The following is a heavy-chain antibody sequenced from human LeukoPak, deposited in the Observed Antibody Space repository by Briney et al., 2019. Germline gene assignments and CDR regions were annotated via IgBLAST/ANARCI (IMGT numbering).Heavy chain of an antibody. CDR2: ISAYDGNT. J-gene: IGHJ4*02. D-gene: IGHD3-10*01. Sequence: ASVKVSCTASGYTFTSYGMSWVRQAPGQGLEWMGWISAYDGNTYYAEKVQGRVTITRDTSTSTVYMQLSSLRADDTAVYYCARVGLWFGELLYRGYYFDYWGQGTLVTVSS. V-gene: IGHV1-18*01. CDR3: ARVGLWFGELLYRGYYFDY. CDR1: GYTFTSYG.